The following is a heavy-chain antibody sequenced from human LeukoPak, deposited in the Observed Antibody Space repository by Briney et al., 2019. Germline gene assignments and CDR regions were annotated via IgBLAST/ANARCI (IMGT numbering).Heavy chain of an antibody. CDR2: ISWNSGSI. CDR3: AKDKVSYSGSFDY. CDR1: GFTFSDYS. J-gene: IGHJ4*02. V-gene: IGHV3-9*01. D-gene: IGHD6-13*01. Sequence: GGSLRLSCVVSGFTFSDYSMNWVRQAPGKGLEWVSGISWNSGSIGYADSVKGRFTISRDNAKNSLYLQMNSLRAEDTALYYCAKDKVSYSGSFDYWGRGTLVTVSS.